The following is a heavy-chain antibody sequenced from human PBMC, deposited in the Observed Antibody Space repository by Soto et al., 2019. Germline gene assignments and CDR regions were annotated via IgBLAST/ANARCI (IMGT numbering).Heavy chain of an antibody. V-gene: IGHV2-5*01. Sequence: QITLRESGPTLVKPTQTLTLTCTFSGFSLSTSGVGVAWIRQPPGKALEWLAVTHWNDANHYSPSLKNRLTITKDTSKNQVVLTMPNMDPVDTATYYGAHRRVGNGLDYWGQGTLVTVSS. CDR1: GFSLSTSGVG. D-gene: IGHD2-8*01. CDR3: AHRRVGNGLDY. CDR2: THWNDAN. J-gene: IGHJ4*02.